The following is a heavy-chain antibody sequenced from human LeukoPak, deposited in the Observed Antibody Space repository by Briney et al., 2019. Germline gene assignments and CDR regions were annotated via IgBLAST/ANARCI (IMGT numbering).Heavy chain of an antibody. V-gene: IGHV3-23*01. D-gene: IGHD2-2*01. J-gene: IGHJ3*02. CDR2: ISGSGGST. CDR3: AKALRRVGGYCSSTSCYSLAAFDI. Sequence: GGSLRLSCAASGFTFSSYAMSWVRQAPGKGLEWVSAISGSGGSTYYADSVKGRFTISRDNSKNTLYLQMNSLRAEDTAVYYCAKALRRVGGYCSSTSCYSLAAFDIWGQGTMVTVSS. CDR1: GFTFSSYA.